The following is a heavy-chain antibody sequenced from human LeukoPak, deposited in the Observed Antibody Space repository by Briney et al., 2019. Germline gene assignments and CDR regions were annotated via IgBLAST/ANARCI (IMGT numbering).Heavy chain of an antibody. V-gene: IGHV3-7*03. CDR2: TKQDGREK. D-gene: IGHD3-10*01. Sequence: HPGGSLRLSCAVSGFTFSSFWMTCVRQAPGKGLEWVANTKQDGREKYYVDSVKGRFTISRDNAKNSLYLEMNSLSVEDTAVYHCARGAGAIEDWGQGILVIVSS. CDR1: GFTFSSFW. CDR3: ARGAGAIED. J-gene: IGHJ4*02.